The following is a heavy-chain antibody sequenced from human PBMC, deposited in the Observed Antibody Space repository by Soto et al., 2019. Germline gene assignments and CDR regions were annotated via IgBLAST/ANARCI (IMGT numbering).Heavy chain of an antibody. Sequence: GASVKVSCKASGDPFTSYDINWVRQATGQGLEWMGWMNPNSGNTGYAQKFQGRVTMTRNTSISTAYMELSSLRSEDTAVYYCARGPELGVPAATRIYYYYGMDVCGQGTTVTVS. CDR1: GDPFTSYD. CDR3: ARGPELGVPAATRIYYYYGMDV. V-gene: IGHV1-8*01. J-gene: IGHJ6*02. CDR2: MNPNSGNT. D-gene: IGHD2-2*01.